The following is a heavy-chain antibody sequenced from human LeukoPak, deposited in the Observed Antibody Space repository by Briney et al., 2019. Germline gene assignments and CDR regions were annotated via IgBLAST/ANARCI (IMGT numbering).Heavy chain of an antibody. Sequence: PGGSLRLSCVASGFIFSDYWMSWVRRAPGKGLEWVANINQDGSAIYYVGSVRGRFTVSRDNDKNSVLLQMNSLRAEDTAVYYCARLRWICSYGVCYTGFEHWGQGSLVTVSS. CDR3: ARLRWICSYGVCYTGFEH. J-gene: IGHJ4*02. CDR1: GFIFSDYW. V-gene: IGHV3-7*01. CDR2: INQDGSAI. D-gene: IGHD2-8*01.